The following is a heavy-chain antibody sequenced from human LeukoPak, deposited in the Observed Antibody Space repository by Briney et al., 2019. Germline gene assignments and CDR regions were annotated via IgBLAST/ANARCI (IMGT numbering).Heavy chain of an antibody. CDR1: GGSISSGSYY. V-gene: IGHV4-61*02. CDR2: IYTSGGT. J-gene: IGHJ4*02. Sequence: SETLSLTCTVSGGSISSGSYYWSWIRQPAGKGLEWIGRIYTSGGTNYNPSLKSRVTISVDTSKNQFSLKLSSVTAADTAVYYCARLPLGYCSSTSCYTERDYWGQGTLVTVSS. CDR3: ARLPLGYCSSTSCYTERDY. D-gene: IGHD2-2*02.